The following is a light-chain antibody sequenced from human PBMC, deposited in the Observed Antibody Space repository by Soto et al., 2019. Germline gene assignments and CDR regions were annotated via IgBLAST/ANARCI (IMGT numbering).Light chain of an antibody. V-gene: IGLV1-51*01. CDR3: ASWDDSLSAVL. CDR1: SSNIGGNS. CDR2: DDN. Sequence: QSVMTQPPSVSAAPGQKVTISCSGSSSNIGGNSVSWYQQLPGTAPKLLIYDDNKRPSGIPDRFSGSKSGTSASLAISGLQSEDETDYYCASWDDSLSAVLFGGGTKLTVL. J-gene: IGLJ2*01.